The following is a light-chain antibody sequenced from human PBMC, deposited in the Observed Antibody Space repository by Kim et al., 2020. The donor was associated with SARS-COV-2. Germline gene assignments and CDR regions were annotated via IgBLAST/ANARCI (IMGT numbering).Light chain of an antibody. Sequence: QPVLTQPPSLSASPGASASLTCTLNSGFNVGTYTIHWYQQKPGSPPQYLLKYKSDSDKQQGSGVPSRFSGSKDASANAGILLISGLQSEDEADYYCMIWHSSAYVFGTGTKVTVL. CDR3: MIWHSSAYV. J-gene: IGLJ1*01. CDR1: SGFNVGTYT. V-gene: IGLV5-45*02. CDR2: YKSDSDK.